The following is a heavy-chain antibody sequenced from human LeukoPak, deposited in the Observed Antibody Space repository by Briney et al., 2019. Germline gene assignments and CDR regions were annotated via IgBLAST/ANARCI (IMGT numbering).Heavy chain of an antibody. Sequence: KPSETLSLTCTVSGGSLNSHYWAWIRQPPEKGLEWIGYIYYNGNTNYNPSLKSRVTISVDTSKNQFSLRLISVTAADTAVYYCARQTGRFDPWGQGTLVTVSS. CDR2: IYYNGNT. J-gene: IGHJ5*02. CDR3: ARQTGRFDP. V-gene: IGHV4-59*11. CDR1: GGSLNSHY.